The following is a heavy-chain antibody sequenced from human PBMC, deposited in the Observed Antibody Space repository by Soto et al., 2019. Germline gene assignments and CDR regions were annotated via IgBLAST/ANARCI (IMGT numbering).Heavy chain of an antibody. Sequence: EVQLLESGGGLVQPGGSLRLSCAASGFTFNTYVMNWVRQAPGRGLEWVSTINGGGDTTYYADSVKGRFTISRDNSKNTLYLQMNSLRAEDTAVYYCAKEYSLSYFAFFDFWGQGTLVTVSS. V-gene: IGHV3-23*01. CDR2: INGGGDTT. CDR1: GFTFNTYV. CDR3: AKEYSLSYFAFFDF. J-gene: IGHJ4*02. D-gene: IGHD1-26*01.